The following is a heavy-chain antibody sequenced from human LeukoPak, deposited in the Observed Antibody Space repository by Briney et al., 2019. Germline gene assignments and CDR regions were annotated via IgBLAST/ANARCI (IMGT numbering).Heavy chain of an antibody. CDR1: GXSFSSHT. V-gene: IGHV3-23*01. CDR2: ISGSGGSA. Sequence: PGGSLRLSWAGSGXSFSSHTMNWVRQAPGRGLQWVSAISGSGGSAYYADSVKGRFTISRDNSKDTLYLQMNSLRAEDTAVYYCARDSGGGGDDYWGQGTLVTVSS. CDR3: ARDSGGGGDDY. D-gene: IGHD2-21*02. J-gene: IGHJ4*02.